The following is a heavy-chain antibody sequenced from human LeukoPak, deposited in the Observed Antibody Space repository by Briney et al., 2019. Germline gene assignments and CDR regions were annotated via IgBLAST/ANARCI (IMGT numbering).Heavy chain of an antibody. CDR1: GFTFSDYY. Sequence: TGGSLRLSCAASGFTFSDYYMSWIRQAPGKGLEWVSYISSSSSYIYYADSVKGRFTISRDNAKNALYLQMNSLRAEDTAVYYCARVTLDYGDYELGYWGQGTLVTVSS. CDR3: ARVTLDYGDYELGY. V-gene: IGHV3-11*06. CDR2: ISSSSSYI. J-gene: IGHJ4*02. D-gene: IGHD4-17*01.